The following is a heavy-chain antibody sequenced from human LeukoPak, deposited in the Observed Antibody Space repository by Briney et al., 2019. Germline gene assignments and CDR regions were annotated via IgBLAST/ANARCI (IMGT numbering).Heavy chain of an antibody. CDR3: TRTLRLNTPRAFDV. Sequence: GGSLRLSCVVSGFTFSRYWMNWVRQAPGKGLDWVANIHEDGSEKYYVDSVKGRFTISRGNAKNSLYLQMNSLRAEDTAVYYCTRTLRLNTPRAFDVWGQGTVVTASS. CDR1: GFTFSRYW. D-gene: IGHD4/OR15-4a*01. J-gene: IGHJ3*01. CDR2: IHEDGSEK. V-gene: IGHV3-7*05.